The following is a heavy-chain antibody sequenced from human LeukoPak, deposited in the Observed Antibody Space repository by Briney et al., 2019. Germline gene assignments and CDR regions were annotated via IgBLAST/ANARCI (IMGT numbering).Heavy chain of an antibody. CDR3: ARDATPMNGIWDHFDS. V-gene: IGHV3-23*01. CDR2: VGGGNDI. D-gene: IGHD1-1*01. Sequence: GGSLRLSCVASGVSFHIHGMTWVREAPGKGLEGVSSVGGGNDIHYSDSVKGRITGSRDDAKSTGYLQMNNLRVEDTAIYFCARDATPMNGIWDHFDSWGQGTLVTVSS. CDR1: GVSFHIHG. J-gene: IGHJ4*02.